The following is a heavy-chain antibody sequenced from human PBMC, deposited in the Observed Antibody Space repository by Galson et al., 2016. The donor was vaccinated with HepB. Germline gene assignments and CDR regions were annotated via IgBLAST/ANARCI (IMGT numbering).Heavy chain of an antibody. Sequence: SQELASGAGGFTFSIHGMPSIRQAPGKGLESVATTSSDESVKHYADPVQGRFTISKDNFKNTLYLQMNSLRAEDTAVYYCAKKSPGKELSPPDYWGQGTLVTVSS. V-gene: IGHV3-30*18. J-gene: IGHJ4*02. CDR3: AKKSPGKELSPPDY. CDR2: TSSDESVK. CDR1: GFTFSIHG. D-gene: IGHD1-26*01.